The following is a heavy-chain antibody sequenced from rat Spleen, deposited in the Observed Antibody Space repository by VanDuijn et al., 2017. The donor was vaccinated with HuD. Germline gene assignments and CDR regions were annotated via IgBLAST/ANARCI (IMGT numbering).Heavy chain of an antibody. Sequence: EVQLVESGGGLVQPGRSLKLSCAAPGFTFSDYNMAWVRQASKKGLEWVATIIYDGTRTFYRDSVQGRFTISRDTAQNTLYLQMNSLRSEDTATYYCARPFLNTRWTYFDYWGPGTMVTVSS. CDR2: IIYDGTRT. D-gene: IGHD1-3*01. V-gene: IGHV5S10*01. CDR1: GFTFSDYN. CDR3: ARPFLNTRWTYFDY. J-gene: IGHJ1*01.